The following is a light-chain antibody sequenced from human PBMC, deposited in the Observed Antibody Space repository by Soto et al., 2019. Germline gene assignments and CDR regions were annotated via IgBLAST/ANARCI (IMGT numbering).Light chain of an antibody. Sequence: HSALTQPASVSGSPGQSITISCTGTSSDIGAYNYVSWYQQHPGKAPKLIIYDVSNRPSGVSNRFSGSKSDNTASLAISGLQPEDEADYYCCSYTSTYTRVFGTGTKVTVL. CDR1: SSDIGAYNY. V-gene: IGLV2-14*01. CDR3: CSYTSTYTRV. J-gene: IGLJ1*01. CDR2: DVS.